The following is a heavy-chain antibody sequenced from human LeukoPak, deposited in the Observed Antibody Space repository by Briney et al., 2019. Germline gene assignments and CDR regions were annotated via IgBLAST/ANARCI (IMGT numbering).Heavy chain of an antibody. D-gene: IGHD6-19*01. CDR1: GGTFSSYA. J-gene: IGHJ4*02. V-gene: IGHV1-69*13. Sequence: SVKVSCKASGGTFSSYAISWVRQAPGQGLEWMGGIIPIFGTANYAQKFQGRVTITADESTSTAYMELSSLRSEDTAVYSCARGSSWYGYSSGYDYWGQGTLVTVSS. CDR2: IIPIFGTA. CDR3: ARGSSWYGYSSGYDY.